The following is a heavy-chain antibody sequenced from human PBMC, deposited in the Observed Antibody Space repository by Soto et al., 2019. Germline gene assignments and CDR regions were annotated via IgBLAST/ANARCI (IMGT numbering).Heavy chain of an antibody. CDR3: ARSYSSGWEFDY. CDR1: GFTFSNYY. D-gene: IGHD6-19*01. V-gene: IGHV3-11*01. Sequence: GGSLRLSCGASGFTFSNYYMSWIRQAPGKGLEWVSYISSTGRTIYYADSVKGQFTVSRDSAQNSLSLKLNSLRVEDTAVYYCARSYSSGWEFDYWGQGTQVTVSS. CDR2: ISSTGRTI. J-gene: IGHJ4*02.